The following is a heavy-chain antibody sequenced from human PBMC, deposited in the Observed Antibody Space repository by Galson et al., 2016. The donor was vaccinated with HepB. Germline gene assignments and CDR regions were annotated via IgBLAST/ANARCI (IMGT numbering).Heavy chain of an antibody. CDR3: GGGVLGYCSGGSCYATSIDY. V-gene: IGHV4-59*11. D-gene: IGHD2-15*01. CDR2: IYYSGST. J-gene: IGHJ4*02. CDR1: GASNDSHD. Sequence: SETLSLTCTVSGASNDSHDWSWIRQPPGKGLEWIGYIYYSGSTKYNPSLKSRVTISADTSKNQFSLKLSSVTAADTAVYYCGGGVLGYCSGGSCYATSIDYWGQGNLVTVSS.